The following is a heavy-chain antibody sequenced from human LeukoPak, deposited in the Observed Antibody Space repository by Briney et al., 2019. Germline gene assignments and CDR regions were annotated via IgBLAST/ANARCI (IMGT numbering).Heavy chain of an antibody. J-gene: IGHJ5*02. CDR1: GGSISSYY. CDR2: IYTSGST. V-gene: IGHV4-4*07. Sequence: RSETLSLTCTVSGGSISSYYWSWIRQPAGKGLEWIGRIYTSGSTSYNPSLKSRVTMSVDTSKNQFSLKLSSVTAADTAVYYCARAAYYYDSSGYYFGWFDPWGQGTLVTVSS. D-gene: IGHD3-22*01. CDR3: ARAAYYYDSSGYYFGWFDP.